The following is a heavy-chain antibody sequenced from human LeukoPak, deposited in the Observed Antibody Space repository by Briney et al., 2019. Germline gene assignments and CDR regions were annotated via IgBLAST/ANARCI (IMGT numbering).Heavy chain of an antibody. V-gene: IGHV3-64*01. D-gene: IGHD2-21*02. CDR1: GFTFSSLT. Sequence: GGSLRLSCVASGFTFSSLTMHWVRQAPGKGLEYVSAINNNVGSTYYANSVKGRFTISRDNSRNTLYLQMDSLRAEDMAVYYCARTAGYSDYWGQGTLLTVSS. CDR2: INNNVGST. CDR3: ARTAGYSDY. J-gene: IGHJ4*02.